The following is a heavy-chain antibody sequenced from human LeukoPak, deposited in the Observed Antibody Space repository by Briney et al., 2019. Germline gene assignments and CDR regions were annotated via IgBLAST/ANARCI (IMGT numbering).Heavy chain of an antibody. V-gene: IGHV4-39*07. Sequence: SETLSLTCTVSGGSISSSSYYWGWIRQPPGKGLEWIGSIYYRGSTYYNASLKSRVTISVDTSKNQFSLKLRSVTAADTAVYYCARRAIRVRGVITNTRSPFDYWGQGTLVTVSS. D-gene: IGHD3-10*01. CDR1: GGSISSSSYY. CDR2: IYYRGST. J-gene: IGHJ4*02. CDR3: ARRAIRVRGVITNTRSPFDY.